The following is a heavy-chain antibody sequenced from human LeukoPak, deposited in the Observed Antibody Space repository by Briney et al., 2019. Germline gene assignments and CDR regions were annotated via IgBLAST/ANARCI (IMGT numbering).Heavy chain of an antibody. D-gene: IGHD4/OR15-4a*01. V-gene: IGHV3-11*04. CDR2: ISGSGSAT. Sequence: PVQPLDSPIEISGSGSATFYADSVKGRFHISRDNAKNLLNLQMNSLRAEDTAVYFCARVRLTMGFIFDNWDQGALVTVSS. J-gene: IGHJ4*02. CDR3: ARVRLTMGFIFDN.